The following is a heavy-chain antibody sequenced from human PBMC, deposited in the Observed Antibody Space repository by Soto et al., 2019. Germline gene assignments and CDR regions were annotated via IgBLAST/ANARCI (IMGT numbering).Heavy chain of an antibody. CDR3: ARDLWGYCGTDCYPLDV. CDR1: GGSISGYY. J-gene: IGHJ6*02. CDR2: MYNTGST. Sequence: PSETLSLTCTVSGGSISGYYWSWIRQPPGKGLEWIGYMYNTGSTVYNPSFKSRVTISVDTSMNQFSLKLNSVTAADTAVYYCARDLWGYCGTDCYPLDVWGQGTTVTVS. V-gene: IGHV4-59*01. D-gene: IGHD2-21*02.